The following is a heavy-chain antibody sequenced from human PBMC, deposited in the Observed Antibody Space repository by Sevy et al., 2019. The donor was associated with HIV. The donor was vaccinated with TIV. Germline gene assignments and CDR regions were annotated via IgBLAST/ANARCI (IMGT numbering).Heavy chain of an antibody. D-gene: IGHD6-13*01. V-gene: IGHV3-72*01. CDR3: TTHAGIAAAGRVFDY. CDR1: GFTFSDHY. J-gene: IGHJ4*02. CDR2: IRNEADSYTT. Sequence: GGSLRLSCAASGFTFSDHYMEWVRQAPGKGLEWVGRIRNEADSYTTEYAASVKGRFTISRDDSENSPYLLMNSLKTEDTAVYYCTTHAGIAAAGRVFDYWGQGTLVTVSS.